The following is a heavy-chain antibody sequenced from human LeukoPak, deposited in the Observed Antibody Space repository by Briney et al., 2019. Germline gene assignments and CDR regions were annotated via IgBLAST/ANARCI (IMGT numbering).Heavy chain of an antibody. D-gene: IGHD3-10*01. CDR1: GYTFTGYY. V-gene: IGHV1-2*04. CDR2: INPNSGGT. CDR3: ARGVLWFGELLGPLDY. J-gene: IGHJ4*02. Sequence: ASVKVSCKASGYTFTGYYMHWVRQAPGQGLEWMGWINPNSGGTNYAQKLQGWVTMTRDTSISTAYMELSRLRSDDTAVYYCARGVLWFGELLGPLDYWGQGTLVTVSS.